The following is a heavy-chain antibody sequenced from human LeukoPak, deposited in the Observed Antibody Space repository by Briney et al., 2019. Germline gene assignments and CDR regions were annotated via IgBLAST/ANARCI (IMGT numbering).Heavy chain of an antibody. J-gene: IGHJ4*02. CDR1: GYTFTRYY. Sequence: ASVKVSCKASGYTFTRYYIHWVRQAPGQGLEWMGIINPSDGSTRYAQRLQGRVTMTRDTSTSTVYMELSSLRSEDTAVYYCARAGNYYYSSGYYSHFDYWGQGTLVTVSS. CDR2: INPSDGST. D-gene: IGHD3-22*01. V-gene: IGHV1-46*01. CDR3: ARAGNYYYSSGYYSHFDY.